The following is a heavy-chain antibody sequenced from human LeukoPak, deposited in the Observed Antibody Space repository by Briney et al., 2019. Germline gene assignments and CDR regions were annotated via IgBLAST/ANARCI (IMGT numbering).Heavy chain of an antibody. CDR1: GYTFSGYY. D-gene: IGHD3-22*01. Sequence: ASVKVSCKASGYTFSGYYMHWVRQAPGQGLEWMGWISAYNGNTNYAQKLQGRVTMTTDTSTSTAYMELRSLRSDNTAVYYCARDSLYYYDSSGSFDPWGQGTLVTVSS. CDR2: ISAYNGNT. V-gene: IGHV1-18*04. CDR3: ARDSLYYYDSSGSFDP. J-gene: IGHJ5*02.